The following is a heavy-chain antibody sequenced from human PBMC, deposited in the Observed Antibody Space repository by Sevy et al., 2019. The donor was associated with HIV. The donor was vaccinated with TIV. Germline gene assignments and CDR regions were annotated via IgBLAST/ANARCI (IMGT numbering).Heavy chain of an antibody. Sequence: GGSLRRSCAASGFTFSSYTMHWVRQAPGKGLEWVANIIYDGSMKYYADSVKGRFTISRDNSKNTLYLQMNSLSAEDTAVYYCARDQHDYAGNVRTGWFDPWGQGILVTVSS. CDR2: IIYDGSMK. CDR1: GFTFSSYT. J-gene: IGHJ5*02. D-gene: IGHD4-17*01. CDR3: ARDQHDYAGNVRTGWFDP. V-gene: IGHV3-30-3*01.